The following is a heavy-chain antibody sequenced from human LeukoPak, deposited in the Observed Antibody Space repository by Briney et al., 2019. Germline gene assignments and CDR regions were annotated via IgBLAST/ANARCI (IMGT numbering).Heavy chain of an antibody. V-gene: IGHV3-48*03. D-gene: IGHD4-23*01. CDR2: ISSSGTTR. J-gene: IGHJ6*02. CDR1: GFTFSSYE. CDR3: ASRGATVDYGMDV. Sequence: PGGSLRLSCAASGFTFSSYEMNWVRQAPGKGLEWVSYISSSGTTRYYADSEKGRFTITRDNAKNSLYLQMNSLRAEDTAVYYCASRGATVDYGMDVWGQGTTVTVSS.